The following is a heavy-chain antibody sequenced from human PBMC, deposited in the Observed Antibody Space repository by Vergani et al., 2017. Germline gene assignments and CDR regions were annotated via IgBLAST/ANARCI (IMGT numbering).Heavy chain of an antibody. CDR2: IDPSDSDT. D-gene: IGHD2-15*01. Sequence: EVQLVQSGAEVKKPGESLRISCKGSGYSFTSYWISWVRQMPGKGLEWMGRIDPSDSDTNYSPSFQGHVTIAAGKSISTAYLQWRSVKASDTAMYYCAVVSGSGGSCHSGYCYGMDVWGQGTTVTVSS. CDR3: AVVSGSGGSCHSGYCYGMDV. CDR1: GYSFTSYW. V-gene: IGHV5-10-1*01. J-gene: IGHJ6*02.